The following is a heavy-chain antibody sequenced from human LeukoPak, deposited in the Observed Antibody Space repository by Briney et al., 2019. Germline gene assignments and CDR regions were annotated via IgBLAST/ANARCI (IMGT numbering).Heavy chain of an antibody. D-gene: IGHD6-19*01. Sequence: GGSLRLSCAASGFTFSSYEMNWVRQAPGKGLEWVSYISSSGSTIYYADSVKGRFTISRDNAKNSLYLQMNSLRAEDTAVYYCARVKSSGWAPIDYWGQGTLVTVSS. CDR2: ISSSGSTI. J-gene: IGHJ4*02. CDR3: ARVKSSGWAPIDY. V-gene: IGHV3-48*03. CDR1: GFTFSSYE.